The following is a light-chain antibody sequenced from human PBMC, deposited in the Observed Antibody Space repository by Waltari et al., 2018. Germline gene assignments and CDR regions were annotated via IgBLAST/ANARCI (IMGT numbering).Light chain of an antibody. CDR3: QTGGHGTWV. V-gene: IGLV4-69*01. Sequence: QLVLTQSPSASASLGASVKLTCTLSSGHSSNIIAWLQQRPERGPRYLMKVNRDGSHRKGDDIPDRFSGSSAGAERYLTISRLQSEDEADYYCQTGGHGTWVFGGGTKLTVL. J-gene: IGLJ3*02. CDR2: VNRDGSH. CDR1: SGHSSNI.